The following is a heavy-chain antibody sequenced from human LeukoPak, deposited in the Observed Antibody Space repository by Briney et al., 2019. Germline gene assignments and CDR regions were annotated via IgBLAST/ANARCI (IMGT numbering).Heavy chain of an antibody. V-gene: IGHV3-21*04. CDR2: ISSSSSYI. Sequence: GGSLRLSCAASGFTFSSYSMNWVRQAPGKGLEWVSSISSSSSYIYYADSVKGRFTISRDNAKNSLYLQMNSLRAEDTAVYYCATWVVTAYYFDYWGQGTLVTVSS. CDR3: ATWVVTAYYFDY. J-gene: IGHJ4*02. D-gene: IGHD2-21*02. CDR1: GFTFSSYS.